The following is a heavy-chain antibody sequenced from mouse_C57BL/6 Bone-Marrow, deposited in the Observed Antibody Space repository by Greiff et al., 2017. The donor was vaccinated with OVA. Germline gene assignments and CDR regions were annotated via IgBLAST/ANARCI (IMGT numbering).Heavy chain of an antibody. J-gene: IGHJ3*01. V-gene: IGHV1-19*01. CDR1: GYTFTDYY. Sequence: VQLQQSGPVLVKPGASVKMSCKASGYTFTDYYMNWVKQSHGKSLEWIGVINPYNGGTSYNQKFKGKDTLTVDKSSSTAYMELNSLTSEDSAVYYCARGGTQAVFAYWGQGTLVTVSA. CDR2: INPYNGGT. D-gene: IGHD3-2*02. CDR3: ARGGTQAVFAY.